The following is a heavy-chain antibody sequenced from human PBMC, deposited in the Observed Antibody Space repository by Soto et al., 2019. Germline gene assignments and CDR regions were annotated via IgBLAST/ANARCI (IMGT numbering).Heavy chain of an antibody. CDR3: AALTIAAAATGSYYYYGMDV. D-gene: IGHD6-13*01. J-gene: IGHJ6*02. CDR2: IYHSGST. Sequence: SETLSLTCAVSVGSISSSNWWSWVRQPPGKGLEWIGEIYHSGSTNYNPPLKSRVTISVDKSKNQFSLKLSSVTAADTAVYYCAALTIAAAATGSYYYYGMDVWGQGTTVTVSS. CDR1: VGSISSSNW. V-gene: IGHV4-4*02.